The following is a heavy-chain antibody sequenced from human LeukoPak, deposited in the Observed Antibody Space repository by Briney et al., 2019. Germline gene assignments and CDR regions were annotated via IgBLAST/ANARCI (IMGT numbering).Heavy chain of an antibody. Sequence: PGRSLRLSCAASGVTLSDHHMDWVRQAPGKGLERVGRTRDKPRGYTTEYAASVKGRFTISRDDSKTLVYLQMNSLRTEDTAVYFCARDGAEGDNSAFDMWGQGTVVTVSS. CDR3: ARDGAEGDNSAFDM. CDR2: TRDKPRGYTT. CDR1: GVTLSDHH. J-gene: IGHJ3*02. D-gene: IGHD3-22*01. V-gene: IGHV3-72*01.